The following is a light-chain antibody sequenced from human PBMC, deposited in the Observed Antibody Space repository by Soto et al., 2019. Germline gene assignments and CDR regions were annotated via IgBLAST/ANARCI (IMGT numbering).Light chain of an antibody. J-gene: IGKJ3*01. CDR1: QDIGNY. Sequence: DIQMTQSPSSLSASVGDRVTITCQASQDIGNYLYWYQQRPGKAPKLLIYDASNLETGVPSRFSGGGSGTDFSFTITNLQPEDVATYYCQQYDHLPPRISFGPGTKVGIK. CDR2: DAS. CDR3: QQYDHLPPRIS. V-gene: IGKV1-33*01.